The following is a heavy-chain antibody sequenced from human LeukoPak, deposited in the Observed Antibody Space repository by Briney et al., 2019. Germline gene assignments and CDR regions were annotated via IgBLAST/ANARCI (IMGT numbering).Heavy chain of an antibody. CDR2: INPNSGGT. CDR3: ARAPVGRFLEWLLSLESFDI. CDR1: GDTFTGYY. V-gene: IGHV1-2*02. J-gene: IGHJ3*02. Sequence: ASVKVSCKASGDTFTGYYMIWVRQAPGQGVEWLGWINPNSGGTNYAQKFQGRVTMTRDTSISTAYMELSRLRSDDTAVYYCARAPVGRFLEWLLSLESFDIWGQRTMVTVSS. D-gene: IGHD3-3*01.